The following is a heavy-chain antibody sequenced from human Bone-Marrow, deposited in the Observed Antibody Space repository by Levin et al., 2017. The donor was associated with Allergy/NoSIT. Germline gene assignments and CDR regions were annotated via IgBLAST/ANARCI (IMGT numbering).Heavy chain of an antibody. CDR3: ARDTSLDYYDTSGYPFDY. Sequence: GESLKISCVASGFTFRTYSMNWVRQAPGKGLEWVSSISSSSSYINYADSVKGRVTISRDNAKNSLYLQMNSLRAEDTAVYYCARDTSLDYYDTSGYPFDYWGQGTLVTVSS. D-gene: IGHD3-22*01. CDR1: GFTFRTYS. J-gene: IGHJ4*02. V-gene: IGHV3-21*01. CDR2: ISSSSSYI.